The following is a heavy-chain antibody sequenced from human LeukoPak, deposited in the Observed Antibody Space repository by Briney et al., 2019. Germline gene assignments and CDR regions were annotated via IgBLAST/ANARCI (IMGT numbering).Heavy chain of an antibody. Sequence: SETLSLTCAVSDDSFSSHYWTWIRQPPGKGLEWIGYVSYIGSTNYNPSLKSRVTISIDTSRNQFSLRLSSVTAEDTAVYYCARGNTFGTTLTYNWFDPWGQGTLVTVSS. CDR1: DDSFSSHY. J-gene: IGHJ5*02. V-gene: IGHV4-59*11. CDR2: VSYIGST. CDR3: ARGNTFGTTLTYNWFDP. D-gene: IGHD1-7*01.